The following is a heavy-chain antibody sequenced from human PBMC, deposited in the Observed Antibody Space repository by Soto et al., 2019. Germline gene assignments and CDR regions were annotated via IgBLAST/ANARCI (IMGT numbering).Heavy chain of an antibody. CDR2: IYHDGNA. V-gene: IGHV4-31*03. J-gene: IGHJ3*02. CDR1: GGSISSSGYY. CDR3: ARDRTPVAGLAAFQI. Sequence: QVHLQESGPGLVKPSQTLSLTCTVSGGSISSSGYYWSWIRQHPGKGLEFIGYIYHDGNAYSNPSLMSRTSMSIDTSKNPFSLRLTSVTAADTAVYYCARDRTPVAGLAAFQIWGRGTLVIVSS. D-gene: IGHD6-19*01.